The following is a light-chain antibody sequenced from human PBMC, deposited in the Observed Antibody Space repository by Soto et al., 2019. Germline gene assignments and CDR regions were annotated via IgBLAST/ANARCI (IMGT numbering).Light chain of an antibody. CDR1: QSLLHTNGYNY. Sequence: IVMTQSPLALPVTPGEPASISCRSSQSLLHTNGYNYLDWYLQKPGQSPQILIFLGSDRASGVPDRFSGIGSGKDFTLKISRVEAEDVGVYYCMQTLQSPLTFGGGTKVEIK. V-gene: IGKV2-28*01. CDR3: MQTLQSPLT. J-gene: IGKJ4*01. CDR2: LGS.